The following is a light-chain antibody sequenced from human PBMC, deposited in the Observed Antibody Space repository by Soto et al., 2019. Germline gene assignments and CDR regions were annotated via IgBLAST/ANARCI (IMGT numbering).Light chain of an antibody. CDR1: QNIERY. CDR2: AAA. CDR3: QQTYSTAHS. Sequence: DIQMTQSPSSLSASIGDTITISCRARQNIERYLNWYQHKQGKAPHLLMFAAANLESGVQSRFRGCGSGTDFTLTISSLQPEDFATYYCQQTYSTAHSFGQGTKVDIK. J-gene: IGKJ2*01. V-gene: IGKV1-39*01.